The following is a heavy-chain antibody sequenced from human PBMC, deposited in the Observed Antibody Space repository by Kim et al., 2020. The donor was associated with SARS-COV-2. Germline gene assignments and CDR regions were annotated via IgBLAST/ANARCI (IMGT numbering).Heavy chain of an antibody. CDR2: ISGSGGST. D-gene: IGHD1-1*01. CDR3: AGSLTGTKGRFDY. J-gene: IGHJ4*02. V-gene: IGHV3-23*01. CDR1: GFTFTNYA. Sequence: GGSLRLSCAASGFTFTNYAMNWVRQAPGKGLEWVSGISGSGGSTYYADSMKGRFTISRENSKNTVYLQMDSLRAEDTAVYYCAGSLTGTKGRFDYWGQRTLVTVSS.